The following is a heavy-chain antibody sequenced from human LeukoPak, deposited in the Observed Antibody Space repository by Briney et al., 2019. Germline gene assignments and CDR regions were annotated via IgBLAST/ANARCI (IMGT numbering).Heavy chain of an antibody. J-gene: IGHJ4*02. D-gene: IGHD7-27*01. CDR1: TDSITSNW. CDR3: ARELLGAPTPGAY. CDR2: VHKTGKT. Sequence: PSETLSLTCAVSTDSITSNWWSWVRQPPGKGLEWIGEVHKTGKTNYNPSLKTRVTISIDASKNQLSLELTSVTAADAAVYYCARELLGAPTPGAYWGQGTRVTVSS. V-gene: IGHV4-4*02.